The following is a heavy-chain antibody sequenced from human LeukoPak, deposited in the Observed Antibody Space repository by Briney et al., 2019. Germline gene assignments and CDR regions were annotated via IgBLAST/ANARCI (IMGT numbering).Heavy chain of an antibody. CDR2: IYYSGST. V-gene: IGHV4-59*01. CDR3: ARTSAVAIGNWFDP. J-gene: IGHJ5*02. CDR1: GGSISSYY. D-gene: IGHD6-19*01. Sequence: SETLSLTCTVSGGSISSYYWSWIRQPPGKGLEWIGYIYYSGSTNYNPSLKSRVTISVDTSKNQFSLKLSSVTAADTAVYYCARTSAVAIGNWFDPWGQGTLVTVSS.